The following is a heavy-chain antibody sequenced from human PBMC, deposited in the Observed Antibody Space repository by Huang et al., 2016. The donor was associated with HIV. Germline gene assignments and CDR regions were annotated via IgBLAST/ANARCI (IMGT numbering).Heavy chain of an antibody. CDR2: ISYDGSSK. CDR1: GFTFNKFD. V-gene: IGHV3-30*18. D-gene: IGHD1-26*01. CDR3: AKDGRGSGTYYDYFEY. J-gene: IGHJ4*02. Sequence: QVQLVESGGGVVQPGRYLRLSCAAFGFTFNKFDMHWVGQAPGKGLEGVAIISYDGSSKYHADSVKGRFTISRDNSKNTVYLQMNSLRVEDTAVYYCAKDGRGSGTYYDYFEYWGQGTLVTVSS.